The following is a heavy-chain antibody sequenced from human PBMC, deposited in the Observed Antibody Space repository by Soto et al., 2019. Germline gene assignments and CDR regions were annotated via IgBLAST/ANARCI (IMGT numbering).Heavy chain of an antibody. J-gene: IGHJ6*02. CDR2: INAGNGNT. D-gene: IGHD5-18*01. V-gene: IGHV1-3*01. CDR3: ARLYGDTAIWGMDV. CDR1: GYTFTSYA. Sequence: QVQLVQSGAEVKKPGASVKVSCKASGYTFTSYAMHWVRQAPGQRLEWMGWINAGNGNTKYSQKFQGRVTITRDTSASKAYMELSSLRSEDTAVYYCARLYGDTAIWGMDVWGQGTTVTVSS.